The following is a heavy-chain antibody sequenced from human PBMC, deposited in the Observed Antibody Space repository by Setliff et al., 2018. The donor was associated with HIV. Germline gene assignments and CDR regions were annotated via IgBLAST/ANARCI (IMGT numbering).Heavy chain of an antibody. D-gene: IGHD1-26*01. J-gene: IGHJ4*02. Sequence: SETLSLTCSVSGDSVSSRSYYWGWIRQSPGKVLEWIGSIFSSGSTTYNPSLKSRVTISIDTSKNQFSLKVSSVTAADTAVYYCARGWEWGAPLDYWGQGTLVTVSS. CDR2: IFSSGST. CDR1: GDSVSSRSYY. CDR3: ARGWEWGAPLDY. V-gene: IGHV4-39*07.